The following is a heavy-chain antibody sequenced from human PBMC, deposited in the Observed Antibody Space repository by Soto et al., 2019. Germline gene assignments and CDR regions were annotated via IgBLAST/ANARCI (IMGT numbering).Heavy chain of an antibody. CDR3: SAAPRTGVGGGDY. CDR2: IHYSGST. CDR1: GGSVSSGNYF. V-gene: IGHV4-61*01. Sequence: QVQLQESGPGLVKPSETLSLTCTVSGGSVSSGNYFWSWVRQPPGKGLAWIAYIHYSGSTNYNPAIRSRATKSGERSKNQFPLKVNSVTAWGTAVYYFSAAPRTGVGGGDYWGQGTLVTVSS. D-gene: IGHD7-27*01. J-gene: IGHJ4*02.